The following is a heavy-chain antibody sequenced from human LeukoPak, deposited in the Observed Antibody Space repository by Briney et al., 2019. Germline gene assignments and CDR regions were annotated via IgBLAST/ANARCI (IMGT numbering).Heavy chain of an antibody. V-gene: IGHV4-59*01. CDR1: GASISTYY. Sequence: SETLSLTCTVSGASISTYYWSWIRQPPGKELEWIGYIHHTGGADYNPSLKSRVTISVDTSKNQFSLKLTSVTAADTAVYYCARFRDAYNPWGQGTQVTVSS. CDR3: ARFRDAYNP. D-gene: IGHD5-24*01. J-gene: IGHJ5*02. CDR2: IHHTGGA.